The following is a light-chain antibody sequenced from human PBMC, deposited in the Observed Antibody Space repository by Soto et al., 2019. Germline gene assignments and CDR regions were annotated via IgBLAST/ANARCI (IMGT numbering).Light chain of an antibody. Sequence: QSVLTQPPSVSGAPGQRVSISCTGSTSNLGAGFDVQWYQQLPGTAPKLLIHGNTNRPSRVPSRFSSSRSGPSATLAIADLQPEDEAHYYCQSYDSGLTASVFGGGTKLTVL. J-gene: IGLJ2*01. CDR2: GNT. CDR1: TSNLGAGFD. V-gene: IGLV1-40*01. CDR3: QSYDSGLTASV.